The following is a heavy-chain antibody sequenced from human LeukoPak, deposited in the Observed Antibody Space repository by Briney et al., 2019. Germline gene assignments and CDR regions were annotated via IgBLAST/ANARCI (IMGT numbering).Heavy chain of an antibody. Sequence: PGGSLRLSCAASGFNFGSYSMTWVRQAPGKGLEWVSVISADSATTFYADSVKGRFTISRDNAKSTVFLQMSSLRAEDTALYCCARKSASGNYPLDYWGQGTLVTVSS. CDR2: ISADSATT. CDR1: GFNFGSYS. CDR3: ARKSASGNYPLDY. J-gene: IGHJ4*02. V-gene: IGHV3-23*01. D-gene: IGHD3-10*01.